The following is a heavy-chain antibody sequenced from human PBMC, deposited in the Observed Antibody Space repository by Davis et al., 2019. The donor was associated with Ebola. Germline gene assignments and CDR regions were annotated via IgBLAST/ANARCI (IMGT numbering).Heavy chain of an antibody. D-gene: IGHD5-18*01. J-gene: IGHJ6*02. CDR3: ARGWLRGGMDV. CDR2: TYYSSKWYD. CDR1: GDSVSSGG. Sequence: HSQTLSLTCAISGDSVSSGGWNWIRQSPSRGLEWLGRTYYSSKWYDGYAESVKSRINISPDTAKNQFSLHLNSVTPEDTAMYYCARGWLRGGMDVWGEGTTVTV. V-gene: IGHV6-1*01.